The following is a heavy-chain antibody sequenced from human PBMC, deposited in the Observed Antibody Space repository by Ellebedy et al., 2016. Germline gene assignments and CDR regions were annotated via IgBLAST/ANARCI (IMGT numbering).Heavy chain of an antibody. Sequence: GESLKISCAASGFTFSSYAMHWVRQAPGKGLEWVAVISYDGSNKYYADSVKGRFTISRDNSKNTLYLQMNSLRAEDTAVYYCARDNSIAAAGTMDYWGQGTLVTVSS. J-gene: IGHJ4*02. CDR2: ISYDGSNK. D-gene: IGHD6-13*01. V-gene: IGHV3-30-3*01. CDR3: ARDNSIAAAGTMDY. CDR1: GFTFSSYA.